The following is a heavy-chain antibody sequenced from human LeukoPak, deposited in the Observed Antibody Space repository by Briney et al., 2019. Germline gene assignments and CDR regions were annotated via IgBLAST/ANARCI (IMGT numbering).Heavy chain of an antibody. CDR2: IYYSGST. CDR3: ARDTAWIQLWLRRSEFDY. V-gene: IGHV4-39*07. J-gene: IGHJ4*02. D-gene: IGHD5-18*01. Sequence: SETLSLTCTVSGGSISSYYWSWIRQPPGKGLEWIGSIYYSGSTYYNPSLKSRVTISVDTSKNQFSLKLSSVTAADTAVYYCARDTAWIQLWLRRSEFDYWGQGTLVTVSS. CDR1: GGSISSYY.